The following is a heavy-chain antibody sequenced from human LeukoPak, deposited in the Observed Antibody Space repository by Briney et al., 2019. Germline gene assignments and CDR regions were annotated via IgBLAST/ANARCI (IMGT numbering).Heavy chain of an antibody. CDR2: INTDGSST. CDR1: GFTFSSYW. V-gene: IGHV3-74*01. D-gene: IGHD2-15*01. J-gene: IGHJ4*02. CDR3: ARPRIGYGEFDY. Sequence: GGSLRLSCAASGFTFSSYWMHWVRQAPGKGLVWVSRINTDGSSTSYADSVKGRFTISRDNAKNTLYLQMNSLRAEDTAVYYCARPRIGYGEFDYWGQGTLVTVSS.